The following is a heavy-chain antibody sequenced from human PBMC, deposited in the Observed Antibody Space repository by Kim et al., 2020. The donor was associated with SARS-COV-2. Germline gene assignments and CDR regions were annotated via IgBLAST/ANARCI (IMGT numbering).Heavy chain of an antibody. Sequence: GGSLRLSCAASGFTFDDHAMHWVRQAPGKGLEWVSGISWNSGSIGYADSVKGRFTISRDNAKNSLYLQMNSLRAEDTALYYCAKGATPEWQQSGQLNWFDPWGQGTLVTVSS. CDR1: GFTFDDHA. CDR3: AKGATPEWQQSGQLNWFDP. D-gene: IGHD6-13*01. V-gene: IGHV3-9*01. CDR2: ISWNSGSI. J-gene: IGHJ5*02.